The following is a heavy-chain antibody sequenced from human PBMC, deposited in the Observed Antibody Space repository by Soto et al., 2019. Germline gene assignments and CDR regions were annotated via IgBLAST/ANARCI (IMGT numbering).Heavy chain of an antibody. CDR1: GYTFTSYA. CDR3: ARDQYIAAAGAYYYYGMDV. J-gene: IGHJ6*02. Sequence: ASVKVSCKASGYTFTSYAMHWVRQAPGQRLDWMGWINAGNGNTKYSQKFQGRVTITTDTSASTAYMELSSLRSEDTAVYYCARDQYIAAAGAYYYYGMDVWGQGTTVTVSS. V-gene: IGHV1-3*01. CDR2: INAGNGNT. D-gene: IGHD6-13*01.